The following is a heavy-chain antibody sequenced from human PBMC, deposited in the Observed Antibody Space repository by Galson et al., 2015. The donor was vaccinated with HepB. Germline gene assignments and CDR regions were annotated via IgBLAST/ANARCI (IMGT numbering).Heavy chain of an antibody. V-gene: IGHV5-51*01. CDR3: ARHPDYGDYEGGYYYYYGMDV. J-gene: IGHJ6*02. Sequence: QSGAEVKKPGESLKISCKGSGYSFTSYWIGWVRQMPGKGLEWMGIIYPGDSDTRYSPSFQGQVTISADKSISTAYLQWSSLKASDTAMYYCARHPDYGDYEGGYYYYYGMDVWGQGTTVTVSS. D-gene: IGHD4-17*01. CDR2: IYPGDSDT. CDR1: GYSFTSYW.